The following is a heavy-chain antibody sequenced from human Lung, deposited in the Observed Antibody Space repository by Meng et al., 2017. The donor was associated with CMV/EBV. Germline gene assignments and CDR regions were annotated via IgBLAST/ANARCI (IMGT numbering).Heavy chain of an antibody. V-gene: IGHV4-59*01. Sequence: SETLSLTCTVSGGSISSYYWSWIRQPPGKGLEWIGYIYYSGSTNYNSSLKSRVTISVDTSKNQFSLKLSSVTAADTAVYYCARVTGELLNEYYFDYWGQGXLVTVSS. CDR2: IYYSGST. CDR3: ARVTGELLNEYYFDY. CDR1: GGSISSYY. D-gene: IGHD1-26*01. J-gene: IGHJ4*02.